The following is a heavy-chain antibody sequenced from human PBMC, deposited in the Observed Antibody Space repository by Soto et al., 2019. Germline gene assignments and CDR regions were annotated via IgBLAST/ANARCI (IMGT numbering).Heavy chain of an antibody. CDR1: GFTFSSYE. CDR2: ISSSGSTI. Sequence: GGSLRLSCAASGFTFSSYEMNWVRQAPGKGLEWVSYISSSGSTIYYADSVKGRFTISRDNAKNSLYLQMNSLRAEDTAVYYCARSPIVVVVAATFNYYYYGMDVWGQGTTVTVS. V-gene: IGHV3-48*03. J-gene: IGHJ6*02. CDR3: ARSPIVVVVAATFNYYYYGMDV. D-gene: IGHD2-15*01.